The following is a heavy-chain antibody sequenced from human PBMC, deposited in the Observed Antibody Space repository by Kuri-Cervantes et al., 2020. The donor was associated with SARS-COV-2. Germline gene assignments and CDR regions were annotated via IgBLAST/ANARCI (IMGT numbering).Heavy chain of an antibody. Sequence: SETLSLTCTVSGGSISSSSYYWGWILQPAGKGQEWIGSIYYSGSTYYNPSIKSRVTISVDTSKNQFSLKLSSVTAEDTAVYYCARHPHAVAGPIDYWGQGTMVTVSS. J-gene: IGHJ4*02. CDR1: GGSISSSSYY. CDR2: IYYSGST. D-gene: IGHD6-19*01. CDR3: ARHPHAVAGPIDY. V-gene: IGHV4-39*01.